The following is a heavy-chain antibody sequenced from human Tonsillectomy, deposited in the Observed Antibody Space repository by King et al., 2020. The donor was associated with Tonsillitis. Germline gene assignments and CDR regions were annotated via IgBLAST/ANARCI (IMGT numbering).Heavy chain of an antibody. Sequence: VQLQESGGGVVQPGRSLRLSCAASRFPFISYAMHWVRPAPGKGLEWVAVMSYDGINKYYADSVKGRFTISRDNSKNTLYLQMNSLRTEDTAIYYCARDERQWLPRGFFAYWGQGTLVTVSS. CDR3: ARDERQWLPRGFFAY. CDR1: RFPFISYA. J-gene: IGHJ4*02. CDR2: MSYDGINK. D-gene: IGHD6-19*01. V-gene: IGHV3-30*01.